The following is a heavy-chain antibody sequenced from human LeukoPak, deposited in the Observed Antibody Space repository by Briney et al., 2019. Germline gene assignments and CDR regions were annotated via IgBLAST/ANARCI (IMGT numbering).Heavy chain of an antibody. D-gene: IGHD2-15*01. V-gene: IGHV3-23*01. CDR3: AKGVGDYYYYYMDV. Sequence: GGSLRLSCAASGFTFSDYGMSWVRQAPGKGLEWVSAISGSGGSTYYADSVKGRFTISRDNSKNTLYLQMNSLRAEDTAVYYCAKGVGDYYYYYMDVWGKGTTVTISS. CDR2: ISGSGGST. CDR1: GFTFSDYG. J-gene: IGHJ6*03.